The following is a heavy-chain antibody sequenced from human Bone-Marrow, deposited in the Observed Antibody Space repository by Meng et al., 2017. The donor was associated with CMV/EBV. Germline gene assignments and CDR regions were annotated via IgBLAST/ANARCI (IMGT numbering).Heavy chain of an antibody. CDR2: ISSAGAI. CDR1: GFTFSSYA. J-gene: IGHJ4*02. Sequence: LSLTCAASGFTFSSYAMHWVRQAPGKGLEWVSYISSAGAIYYADSVTGRFTISRDNAKNSLYLQVNSLRAEDTAVYYCARGFSKDYWGQGTLVTVSS. CDR3: ARGFSKDY. D-gene: IGHD2-2*01. V-gene: IGHV3-48*03.